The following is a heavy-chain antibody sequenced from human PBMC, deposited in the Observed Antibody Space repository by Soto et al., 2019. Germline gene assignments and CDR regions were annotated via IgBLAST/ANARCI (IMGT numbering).Heavy chain of an antibody. CDR3: AREVFLLVPTTFTSDYYYYPMDV. CDR2: IIPRSATS. D-gene: IGHD3-10*01. CDR1: GDTFSTYT. J-gene: IGHJ6*03. Sequence: GASVKVSCKASGDTFSTYTITWMRQAPGQGLEWMGGIIPRSATSNYAQKFQGRVTITADESTNTAYMELSSLRSEDTAVYYCAREVFLLVPTTFTSDYYYYPMDVGGKGTTVTVSS. V-gene: IGHV1-69*13.